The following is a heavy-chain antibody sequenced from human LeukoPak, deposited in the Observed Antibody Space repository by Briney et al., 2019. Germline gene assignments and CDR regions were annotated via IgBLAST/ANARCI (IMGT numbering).Heavy chain of an antibody. CDR3: AKTPGISVTGVDY. CDR1: GFTFSTCA. CDR2: ISAKAHRT. D-gene: IGHD6-19*01. V-gene: IGHV3-23*01. J-gene: IGHJ4*02. Sequence: GGSLRLSCEASGFTFSTCAMTWVRQAPGKGLEWVSGISAKAHRTYYADSVKGRFTISRDNSKNTLYLQMDSLRAEDTAVYYCAKTPGISVTGVDYWGQGTLVTVSS.